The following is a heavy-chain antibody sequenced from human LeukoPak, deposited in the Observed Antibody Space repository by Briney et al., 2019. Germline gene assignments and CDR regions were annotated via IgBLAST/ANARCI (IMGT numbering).Heavy chain of an antibody. V-gene: IGHV3-49*03. CDR1: EFTFDVYG. Sequence: GGSLRLSCTASEFTFDVYGMSWFRQAPGKGLEWVGLIRGKAYGWTTQYAASVRGRFTISRDDSKGIAFLEMNSLKTEDTAVYYCTRGSSHWGQGTLVTVSS. J-gene: IGHJ4*02. CDR2: IRGKAYGWTT. CDR3: TRGSSH.